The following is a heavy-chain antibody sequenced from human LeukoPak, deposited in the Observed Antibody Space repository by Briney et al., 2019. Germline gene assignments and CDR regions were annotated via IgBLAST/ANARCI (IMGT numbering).Heavy chain of an antibody. D-gene: IGHD6-13*01. CDR1: GGSISSSSYY. J-gene: IGHJ5*02. V-gene: IGHV4-39*07. CDR3: ARSSRQQLGKNWFDP. Sequence: SETLSLTCTVSGGSISSSSYYRGWIRQPPGKGLEWIGSIYYSGSTYYNPSLKSRVTISVDTSKNQFSLKLSSVTAADTAVYYCARSSRQQLGKNWFDPWGQGTLVTVSS. CDR2: IYYSGST.